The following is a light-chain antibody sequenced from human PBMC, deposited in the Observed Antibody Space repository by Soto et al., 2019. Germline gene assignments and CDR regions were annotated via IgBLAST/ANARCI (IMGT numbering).Light chain of an antibody. CDR1: QDIRND. J-gene: IGKJ1*01. CDR2: DAS. Sequence: AIQMTQSPSSLSASVGDRVTITCRASQDIRNDLGWYQEKPGRPPRHLIYDASRSNTGVPSRFSGSGSGTVFTLTISSLQPEDFTTYYCLQDYSFPWTFGQGTKVELK. CDR3: LQDYSFPWT. V-gene: IGKV1-6*01.